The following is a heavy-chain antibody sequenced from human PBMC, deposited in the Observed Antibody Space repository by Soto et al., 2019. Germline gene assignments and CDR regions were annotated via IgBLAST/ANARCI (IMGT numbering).Heavy chain of an antibody. CDR2: IYYSGST. CDR1: GGSISSYY. Sequence: PSETLTLTCTVSGGSISSYYWSWIRQPPGKGLEWIGYIYYSGSTNYNPSLKSRVTISVDTSKNQFSLKLSSVTAADTAVYYCARGAVYSSSWYHGMDVWGQGTTVTVSS. V-gene: IGHV4-59*01. CDR3: ARGAVYSSSWYHGMDV. J-gene: IGHJ6*02. D-gene: IGHD6-13*01.